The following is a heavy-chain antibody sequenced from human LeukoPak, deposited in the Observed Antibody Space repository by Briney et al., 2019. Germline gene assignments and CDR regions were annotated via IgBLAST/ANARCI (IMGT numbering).Heavy chain of an antibody. CDR3: ARGRRILTGYYFIY. J-gene: IGHJ4*02. V-gene: IGHV1-8*01. D-gene: IGHD3-9*01. CDR2: MNPNSGNT. Sequence: ASVKVSCKASGYTFTSYDINWVRQATGQGLEWMGWMNPNSGNTGYAQKFQGRVTMTRNTSISTAYMELSSLRSEDTAVYYCARGRRILTGYYFIYWGQGTLVTVSS. CDR1: GYTFTSYD.